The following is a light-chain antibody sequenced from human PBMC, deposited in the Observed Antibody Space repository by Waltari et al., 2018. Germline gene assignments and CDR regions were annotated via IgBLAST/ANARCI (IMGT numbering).Light chain of an antibody. CDR3: CSYAGSTTSSVV. V-gene: IGLV2-23*02. CDR2: AVT. Sequence: QSLLTQHASVSRSPGQSITTSSAGFSSDVWGYSPAPRYQQHPGKDPKLMIYAVTKRPSGVSHRFSGSKSGNTASLTISGLQTEDEADYYCCSYAGSTTSSVVFGTGTNVIVL. CDR1: SSDVWGYSP. J-gene: IGLJ1*01.